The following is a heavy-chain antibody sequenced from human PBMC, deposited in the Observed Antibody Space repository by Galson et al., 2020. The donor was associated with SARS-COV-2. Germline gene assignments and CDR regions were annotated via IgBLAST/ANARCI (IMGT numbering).Heavy chain of an antibody. J-gene: IGHJ6*03. CDR1: GYTLTELS. CDR2: FDPEDGET. CDR3: ATLYLRRYSSSWTLLSVNPYYYYYMDV. V-gene: IGHV1-24*01. D-gene: IGHD6-13*01. Sequence: ASVKVSCKVSGYTLTELSMHWVRQAPGKGLEWMGGFDPEDGETIYAQKFQGRVTMTEDTSTDTAYMELSSLRSEDTAVYYCATLYLRRYSSSWTLLSVNPYYYYYMDVWGKGTTVTVSS.